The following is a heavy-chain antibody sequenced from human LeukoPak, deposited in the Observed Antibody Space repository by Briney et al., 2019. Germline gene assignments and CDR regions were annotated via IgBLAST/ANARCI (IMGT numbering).Heavy chain of an antibody. CDR1: GGSFSGYY. CDR2: VTHTGTT. V-gene: IGHV4-34*01. Sequence: SETLSLTCAVYGGSFSGYYWSWLRQPPGKGLEWIGEVTHTGTTNYNPSLKSRVTISVGTSKNQFSLKLNSVTAADTAVYYCARHRGYTYGDYWGQGALVTVSS. J-gene: IGHJ4*02. D-gene: IGHD5-18*01. CDR3: ARHRGYTYGDY.